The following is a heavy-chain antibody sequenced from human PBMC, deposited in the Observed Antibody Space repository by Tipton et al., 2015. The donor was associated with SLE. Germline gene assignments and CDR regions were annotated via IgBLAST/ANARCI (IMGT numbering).Heavy chain of an antibody. CDR2: IKQDGSEK. D-gene: IGHD4-17*01. CDR1: GFIFSRYW. Sequence: SLRLSCAASGFIFSRYWMTWVRQAPGKGLEWVANIKQDGSEKYYVDSVKGRFTISRDNGKNSLYLQMNSLRAEDTALYYCAKDNYGDKYYFDYWGQGTLVTVSS. J-gene: IGHJ4*02. V-gene: IGHV3-7*03. CDR3: AKDNYGDKYYFDY.